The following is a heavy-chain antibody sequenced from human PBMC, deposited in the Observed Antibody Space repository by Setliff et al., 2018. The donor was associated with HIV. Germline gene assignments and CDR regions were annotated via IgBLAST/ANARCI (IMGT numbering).Heavy chain of an antibody. CDR3: ARRGVGATHRFFNY. V-gene: IGHV4-61*05. Sequence: PSETLSLTCTVSGGSVSSSDYYWGWIRQPPGKGLEWIGHVYSSRNTYYNPSLKSRVTISLGTSKSQFSLKLNSVTAADTAIYFCARRGVGATHRFFNYWGQGTLVTVSS. CDR2: VYSSRNT. CDR1: GGSVSSSDYY. D-gene: IGHD1-26*01. J-gene: IGHJ4*02.